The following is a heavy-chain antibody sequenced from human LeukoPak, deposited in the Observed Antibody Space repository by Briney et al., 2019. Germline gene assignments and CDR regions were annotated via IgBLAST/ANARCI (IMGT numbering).Heavy chain of an antibody. Sequence: ASVKVSCKASGYTFTGYYMHWVRQAPGQGLEWIGWINPNSGGTNYAQKFQGRVTMARDTSISTAYMELSRLRSDDTAVYYCARLAAAVETGLWGQGTLVTVSS. CDR2: INPNSGGT. D-gene: IGHD6-13*01. J-gene: IGHJ4*02. CDR1: GYTFTGYY. CDR3: ARLAAAVETGL. V-gene: IGHV1-2*02.